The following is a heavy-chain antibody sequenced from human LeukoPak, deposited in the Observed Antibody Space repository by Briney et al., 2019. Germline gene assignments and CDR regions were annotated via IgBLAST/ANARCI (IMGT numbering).Heavy chain of an antibody. Sequence: GASVKVSCKASGGTFSSYAISWVRQAPGQGLEWMGGIIPIFGSTNYARDLQGRVTITADESTSTTYMELSSLRSEDTAVYYCASSPVDYYDSSGYYGGYYFDYWAREAWSPSPQ. V-gene: IGHV1-69*01. CDR3: ASSPVDYYDSSGYYGGYYFDY. J-gene: IGHJ4*02. D-gene: IGHD3-22*01. CDR2: IIPIFGST. CDR1: GGTFSSYA.